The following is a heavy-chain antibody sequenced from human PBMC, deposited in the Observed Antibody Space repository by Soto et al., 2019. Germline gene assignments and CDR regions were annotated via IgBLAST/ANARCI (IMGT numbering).Heavy chain of an antibody. J-gene: IGHJ6*02. CDR1: GFTFSSYA. D-gene: IGHD5-12*01. CDR3: VKDQGVDRWLQFGYYGMDV. CDR2: ISSNGGST. V-gene: IGHV3-64D*06. Sequence: PGGSLRLSCSASGFTFSSYAMHWVRQAPGKGLEYVSAISSNGGSTYYADSVKGRFTISRDNSKNTLYLQMSSLRAEDTAVYYCVKDQGVDRWLQFGYYGMDVWGQGTTVTVSS.